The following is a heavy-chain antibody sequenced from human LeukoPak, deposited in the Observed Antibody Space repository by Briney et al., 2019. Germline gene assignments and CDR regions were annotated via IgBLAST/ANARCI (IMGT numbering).Heavy chain of an antibody. CDR3: ARVDIAAASGIDY. CDR2: IYHSGST. Sequence: PSQTLSLTCAASAGSISSGGYSWSWIRQPPGKGLEWIGYIYHSGSTYYNPSLKSRVTISVDRSKNQFSLKLSSVTAADTAVYYCARVDIAAASGIDYWGQGTLVTVSS. J-gene: IGHJ4*02. V-gene: IGHV4-30-2*01. D-gene: IGHD6-13*01. CDR1: AGSISSGGYS.